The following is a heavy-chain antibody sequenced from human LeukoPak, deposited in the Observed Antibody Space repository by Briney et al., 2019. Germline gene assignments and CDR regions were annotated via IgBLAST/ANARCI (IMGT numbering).Heavy chain of an antibody. J-gene: IGHJ4*02. V-gene: IGHV4-34*01. Sequence: GSLRLSCAASGFTFSSYAMSWIRQPPGKGLEWIGEINHSGSTNYNPSLKSRVTISVDTSKNQFSLKLSSVTAADTAVYYCARARGQKSANYGSGSYYDYWGQGTLVTVSS. CDR3: ARARGQKSANYGSGSYYDY. D-gene: IGHD3-10*01. CDR1: GFTFSSYA. CDR2: INHSGST.